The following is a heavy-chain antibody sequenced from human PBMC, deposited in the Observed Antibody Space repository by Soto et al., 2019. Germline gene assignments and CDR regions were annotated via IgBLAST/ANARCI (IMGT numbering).Heavy chain of an antibody. Sequence: GGSLRLSCAASGFTFSSYAMSWVRQAPGKGLEWVSAISGSGGSTYYADTVKGRFTISRDNSKNTLYLQMNSLRAEDTAVYYCAKGRGNYLFYFDYWGQGTLVTVSS. CDR2: ISGSGGST. CDR3: AKGRGNYLFYFDY. V-gene: IGHV3-23*01. D-gene: IGHD1-7*01. CDR1: GFTFSSYA. J-gene: IGHJ4*02.